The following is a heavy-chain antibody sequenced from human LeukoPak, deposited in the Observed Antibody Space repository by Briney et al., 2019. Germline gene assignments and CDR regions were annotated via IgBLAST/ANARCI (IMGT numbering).Heavy chain of an antibody. V-gene: IGHV3-23*01. CDR1: GFTFSNYA. J-gene: IGHJ4*02. CDR2: ISGSGGSI. CDR3: AKDPTGTTRGFFDS. D-gene: IGHD1-1*01. Sequence: GGSLRLSYATFGFTFSNYAMTWVRQAPGKGLEWVSAISGSGGSIFYADSVKGRFTISRDTSKSTLYLHMNSLSAEDTAVYYCAKDPTGTTRGFFDSWGQGTLVTVSS.